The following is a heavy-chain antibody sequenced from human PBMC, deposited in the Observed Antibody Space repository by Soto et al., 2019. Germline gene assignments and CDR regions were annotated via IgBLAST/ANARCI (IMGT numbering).Heavy chain of an antibody. CDR3: ARDLDY. J-gene: IGHJ4*02. V-gene: IGHV3-30-3*01. Sequence: QVQLVESGGGVVQPGRSLRLSCAASGFTFSSYAMHWVRQAPGKGLEWVAVISYDGSNKYYADSVKGRFTISRDNSKNTLYLQMISLRAEDTAVYYCARDLDYWGQGTLVTVSS. CDR1: GFTFSSYA. CDR2: ISYDGSNK.